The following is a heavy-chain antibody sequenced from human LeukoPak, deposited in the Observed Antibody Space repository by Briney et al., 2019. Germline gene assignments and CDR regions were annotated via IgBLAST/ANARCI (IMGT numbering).Heavy chain of an antibody. CDR3: ARVSVVAANLHFDH. V-gene: IGHV4-59*01. D-gene: IGHD2-15*01. J-gene: IGHJ4*02. CDR2: IYYSGST. Sequence: PSETLSLTCTVSGGSISSYYWSWIRQPPGKGLEWIGYIYYSGSTNYNPSLKSRVTTSVDTSKNQFSLKLSSVTAADTAVYYCARVSVVAANLHFDHWGQGTLVTVSS. CDR1: GGSISSYY.